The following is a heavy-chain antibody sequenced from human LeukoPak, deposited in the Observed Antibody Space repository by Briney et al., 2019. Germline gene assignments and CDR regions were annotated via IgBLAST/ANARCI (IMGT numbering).Heavy chain of an antibody. CDR1: GFTFSTYA. D-gene: IGHD3-16*01. J-gene: IGHJ4*02. V-gene: IGHV3-23*01. CDR3: ARTESRGSQDY. Sequence: GGSLKLSCAASGFTFSTYAMTWVRQAPGKGLEWVSGISTSGDRTYYADSVKGRFTISRDNSKNSLYLQMNSLRAEDTAVYYCARTESRGSQDYWGQGTLVTVSS. CDR2: ISTSGDRT.